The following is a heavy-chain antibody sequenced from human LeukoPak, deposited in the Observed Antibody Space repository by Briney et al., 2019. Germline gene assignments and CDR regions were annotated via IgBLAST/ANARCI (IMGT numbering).Heavy chain of an antibody. Sequence: PGGSLRLSCAASGFTFSSYGMHWVRQAPGKGLEWVAFIRYDGNNKYYADSVKGRFTISRDNSKNKLYLQMNSLRAEDTAVYYCAKLISPYDYWGQGTLVLVSS. V-gene: IGHV3-30*02. J-gene: IGHJ4*02. CDR1: GFTFSSYG. CDR3: AKLISPYDY. CDR2: IRYDGNNK.